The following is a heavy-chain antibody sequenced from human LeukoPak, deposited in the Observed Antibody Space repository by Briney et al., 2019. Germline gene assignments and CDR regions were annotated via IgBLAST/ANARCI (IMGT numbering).Heavy chain of an antibody. D-gene: IGHD3-10*01. J-gene: IGHJ4*02. CDR2: IYYSGST. CDR3: ARDTTMVRGVIIQGFDY. CDR1: GGSISSYY. Sequence: SETLSLTCTVSGGSISSYYWSWIRQPPGKGLEWIGYIYYSGSTNYNPSLKSRVTISVDTSKNQFSLKLSSVTAADTAVYYCARDTTMVRGVIIQGFDYWGQGTLVTVSS. V-gene: IGHV4-59*01.